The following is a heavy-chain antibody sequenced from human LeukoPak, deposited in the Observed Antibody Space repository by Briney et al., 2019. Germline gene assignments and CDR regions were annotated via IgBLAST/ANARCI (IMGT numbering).Heavy chain of an antibody. CDR3: ARGREYSCSSGYDY. D-gene: IGHD6-6*01. V-gene: IGHV1-69*13. Sequence: SVKVSCQASGGTFSSYAISWVRQAPGQGLEWMGGIIPIFGTANYAQKFQGRVTITADESTSTAYMELSSLRSEDTAVYYCARGREYSCSSGYDYWGQGTLVTLSS. CDR2: IIPIFGTA. J-gene: IGHJ4*02. CDR1: GGTFSSYA.